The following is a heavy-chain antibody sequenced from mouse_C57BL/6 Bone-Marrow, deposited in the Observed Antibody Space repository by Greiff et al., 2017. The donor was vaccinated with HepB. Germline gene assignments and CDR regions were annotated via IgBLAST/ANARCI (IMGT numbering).Heavy chain of an antibody. V-gene: IGHV3-6*01. CDR3: ARVTTVVADV. CDR1: GYSITSGYY. Sequence: ESGPGLVKPSQSLSLTCSVTGYSITSGYYWNWIRQFPGNKLEWMGYISYDGSNNYNPSLKNRISITRDTSKNQFFLKLNSVTTEDTATYYCARVTTVVADVWGTGTTVTVSS. J-gene: IGHJ1*03. CDR2: ISYDGSN. D-gene: IGHD1-1*01.